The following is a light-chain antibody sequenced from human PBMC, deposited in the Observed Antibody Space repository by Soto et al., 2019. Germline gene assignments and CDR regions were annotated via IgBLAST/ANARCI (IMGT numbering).Light chain of an antibody. Sequence: QLVLTQSPSASASLGASVKLTCTLSSGHSSYAIAWHQQQPEKGPRYLMKLNSDGSHSKGDGIPDRFSGSSSGADRYLTISNLQFEDEADYYCETWDSNTRVFGGGTKVTVL. CDR2: LNSDGSH. CDR3: ETWDSNTRV. J-gene: IGLJ3*02. V-gene: IGLV4-69*01. CDR1: SGHSSYA.